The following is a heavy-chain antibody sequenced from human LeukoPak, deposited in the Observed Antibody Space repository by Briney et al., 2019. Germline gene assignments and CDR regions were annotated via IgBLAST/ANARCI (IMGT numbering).Heavy chain of an antibody. CDR1: GFTFSSYW. V-gene: IGHV3-7*01. D-gene: IGHD1-1*01. CDR2: IKQDGSEK. Sequence: GXSLXXXCAASGFTFSSYWMSWGRQAPGKGLEGVANIKQDGSEKYYVDSVKGRFTISRDNAKNSLYLQMNSLRAEGTGVYYCARDRITTDYWGQGTLVTVSS. J-gene: IGHJ4*02. CDR3: ARDRITTDY.